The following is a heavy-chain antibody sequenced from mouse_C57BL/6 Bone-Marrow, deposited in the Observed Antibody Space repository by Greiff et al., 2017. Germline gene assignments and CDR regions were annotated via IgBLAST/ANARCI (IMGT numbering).Heavy chain of an antibody. J-gene: IGHJ1*03. Sequence: EVKVVESGGGLVKPGGSLKLSCAASGFTFSSYTMSWVRQTPEQRLQWVAAISGGGGNTYYPDSVKGRFTISRDTDTNTLYLQMSSLRSEDTALYYCSRHVTTVLATKYCDVGGTGTTVTVSS. CDR3: SRHVTTVLATKYCDV. V-gene: IGHV5-9*01. CDR2: ISGGGGNT. CDR1: GFTFSSYT. D-gene: IGHD1-1*01.